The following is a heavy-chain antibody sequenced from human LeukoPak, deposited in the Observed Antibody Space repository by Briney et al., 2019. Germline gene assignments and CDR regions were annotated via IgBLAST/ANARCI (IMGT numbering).Heavy chain of an antibody. D-gene: IGHD1-7*01. CDR1: GFTFSSYA. CDR3: ARGRITGATDY. J-gene: IGHJ4*02. Sequence: PGGSPRLSCAASGFTFSSYAMHWVRQAPGKGLEWVAVISYDGSNKYYADSVKGRFTISRDNSKNTLYLQMNSLRAEDTAVYYCARGRITGATDYWGQGTLVTVSS. CDR2: ISYDGSNK. V-gene: IGHV3-30*04.